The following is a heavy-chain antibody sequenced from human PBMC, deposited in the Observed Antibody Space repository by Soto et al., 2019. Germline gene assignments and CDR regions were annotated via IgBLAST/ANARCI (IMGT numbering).Heavy chain of an antibody. CDR3: ARHGRYCSSTSCYWTIDY. Sequence: SETLSLTCTVSGGYISSYYWSWIRQPPGKGLEWIGYIYYSGSTNYNPSLKSRVTISVDTSKNQFSLKLSSVTAADTAVYYCARHGRYCSSTSCYWTIDYWGQGTLVTVSS. D-gene: IGHD2-2*01. CDR1: GGYISSYY. CDR2: IYYSGST. V-gene: IGHV4-59*08. J-gene: IGHJ4*02.